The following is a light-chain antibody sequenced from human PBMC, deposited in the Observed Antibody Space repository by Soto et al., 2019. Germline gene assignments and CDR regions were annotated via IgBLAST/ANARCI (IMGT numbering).Light chain of an antibody. CDR1: QSVAYT. J-gene: IGKJ5*01. V-gene: IGKV3D-15*01. CDR3: QQYNNWPPIT. Sequence: EIVLTQSPATLSLSPGERATLSCRAIQSVAYTYLAWFQQKPGQAPRLLIYGASTRATGIPARFSGSGSGTEFTLSISSLQSEDSAVYYCQQYNNWPPITFGQGTRLEIK. CDR2: GAS.